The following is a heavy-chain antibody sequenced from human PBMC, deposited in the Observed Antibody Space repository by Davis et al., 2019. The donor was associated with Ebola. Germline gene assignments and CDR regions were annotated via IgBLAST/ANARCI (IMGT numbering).Heavy chain of an antibody. J-gene: IGHJ4*02. CDR3: ARLDIVVVPAAIDY. CDR1: GGPISSSSYY. Sequence: MPSETLSLTCTVSGGPISSSSYYWGWIRQPPGKGLEWIGSISYSGSTYYNPSLKSRVTISVDTSKNQFSLKLSSVTAADTAVYYCARLDIVVVPAAIDYWGQGTLVTVSS. CDR2: ISYSGST. V-gene: IGHV4-39*01. D-gene: IGHD2-2*03.